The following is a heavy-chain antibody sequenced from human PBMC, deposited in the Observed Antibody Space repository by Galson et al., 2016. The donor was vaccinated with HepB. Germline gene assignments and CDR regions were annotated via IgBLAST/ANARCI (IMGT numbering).Heavy chain of an antibody. J-gene: IGHJ6*02. CDR3: AKDHHWNYVHSYYGMDL. CDR2: ISLDGSNT. Sequence: SLRLSCAASGFIFSSYDMYWVRQAPGKGLEWVAVISLDGSNTYYADSVKGRFTISRDNSNNTLYLQMNSPRAEDTAVYYCAKDHHWNYVHSYYGMDLWGQGTTVTVSS. V-gene: IGHV3-30*18. D-gene: IGHD1-7*01. CDR1: GFIFSSYD.